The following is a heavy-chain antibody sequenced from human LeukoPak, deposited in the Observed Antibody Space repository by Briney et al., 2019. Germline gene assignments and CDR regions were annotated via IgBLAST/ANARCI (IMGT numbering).Heavy chain of an antibody. Sequence: PGGSLRLSCAASGFTFSSYWMSWVRQAPGKGLEWVANIKQDGSEKYYVDSVKGRFTISRDNAKNSLYLQMNSLRAEDTGVYYWARYRHYYDSSDYLGCGYWGQGTLVTVSS. D-gene: IGHD3-22*01. J-gene: IGHJ4*02. V-gene: IGHV3-7*03. CDR3: ARYRHYYDSSDYLGCGY. CDR1: GFTFSSYW. CDR2: IKQDGSEK.